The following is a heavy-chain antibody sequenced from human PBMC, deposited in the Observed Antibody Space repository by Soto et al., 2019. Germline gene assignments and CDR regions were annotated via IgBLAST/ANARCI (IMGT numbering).Heavy chain of an antibody. V-gene: IGHV3-21*06. CDR3: ARDSDCHSTSCFFPPHV. Sequence: GGSLRLSCSASGFTFSDENMSWVRQVPGKGLEWVSGISGGGSYIFYADSVQGRFSISRDNPKNSLFLEMNSLRVEDTAVYYCARDSDCHSTSCFFPPHVWGQGTTVTAP. J-gene: IGHJ6*02. CDR2: ISGGGSYI. D-gene: IGHD2-2*01. CDR1: GFTFSDEN.